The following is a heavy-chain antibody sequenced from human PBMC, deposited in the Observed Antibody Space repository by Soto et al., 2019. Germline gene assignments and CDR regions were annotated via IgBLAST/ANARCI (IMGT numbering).Heavy chain of an antibody. CDR2: INPSGGST. CDR3: AREGVDMLTGLPLLGMDV. Sequence: VASVKVSCKASGYTFTSYYMHWVRQAPGQGLEWMGIINPSGGSTSYAQKFQGRVTMTRDTSTSTVYMELSSLRSEDTALYYCAREGVDMLTGLPLLGMDVWGQGTTVTVSS. J-gene: IGHJ6*02. V-gene: IGHV1-46*01. D-gene: IGHD3-9*01. CDR1: GYTFTSYY.